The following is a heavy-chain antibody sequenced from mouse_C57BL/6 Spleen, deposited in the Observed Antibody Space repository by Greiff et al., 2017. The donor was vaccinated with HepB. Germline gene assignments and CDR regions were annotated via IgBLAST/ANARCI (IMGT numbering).Heavy chain of an antibody. V-gene: IGHV1-82*01. CDR3: ASVTTRAY. Sequence: QVQLQQSGPELVKPGASVKISCKASGYAFSSSWMNWVKQRPGKGLEWIGRIYPGDGDTNYNGKFKGKATLTADKSSSTAYMQLSSLTSEDSAVYFCASVTTRAYWGQGTLVTVSA. D-gene: IGHD2-1*01. J-gene: IGHJ3*01. CDR1: GYAFSSSW. CDR2: IYPGDGDT.